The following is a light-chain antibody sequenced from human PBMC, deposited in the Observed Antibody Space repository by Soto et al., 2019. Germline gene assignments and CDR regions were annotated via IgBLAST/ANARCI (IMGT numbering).Light chain of an antibody. CDR1: QGVSTW. CDR3: PQTTTFPLT. Sequence: DIQMTQSPSSVSASVGDRVTITCRASQGVSTWLAWYQQKPGKAPNLLIYTASSLQSGVPSRFSGSRSGTDFTLTISSLQPEDFETYYRPQTTTFPLTFGGETEVEI. CDR2: TAS. V-gene: IGKV1D-12*01. J-gene: IGKJ4*01.